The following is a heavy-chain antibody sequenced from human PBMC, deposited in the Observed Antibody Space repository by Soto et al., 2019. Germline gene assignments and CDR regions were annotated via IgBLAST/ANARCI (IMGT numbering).Heavy chain of an antibody. Sequence: PGGSLRLSCAASGFTFSNYAMTWVRQVPGKGLEWVSGISGSGGSTYYADSVKGRFTISRDNSKNTVYLQMNSLRAEDTAVYYCAKGNSGWYGDALDVWGQGTMVTVSS. D-gene: IGHD6-19*01. J-gene: IGHJ3*01. V-gene: IGHV3-23*01. CDR3: AKGNSGWYGDALDV. CDR1: GFTFSNYA. CDR2: ISGSGGST.